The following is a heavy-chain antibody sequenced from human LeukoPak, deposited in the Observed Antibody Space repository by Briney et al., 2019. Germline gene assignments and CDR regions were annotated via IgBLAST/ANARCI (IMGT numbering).Heavy chain of an antibody. CDR1: GGSISGSCCY. CDR3: SRTTGDSAIIAAH. CDR2: TSYSGST. J-gene: IGHJ4*02. D-gene: IGHD3-16*01. V-gene: IGHV4-39*01. Sequence: SETLSLTCTVSGGSISGSCCYWGRIRQTPGKDLEWIGSTSYSGSTHYNPSFKSRVTVSVDTSKNQFFLNLSSVTAADTAVYYCSRTTGDSAIIAAHWGQGTLVTVSS.